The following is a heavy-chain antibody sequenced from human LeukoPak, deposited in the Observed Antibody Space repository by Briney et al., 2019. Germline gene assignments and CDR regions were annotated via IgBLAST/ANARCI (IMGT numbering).Heavy chain of an antibody. J-gene: IGHJ4*02. V-gene: IGHV3-23*01. CDR2: ISGSGDST. Sequence: TGGSLRLSCAASGFTFSSYGMTWVRQAPGKGLEWVSAISGSGDSTYYADSVKGRFTISRDNSKDTLYLQMNSLRADDTAVYYCARTYGDYGRYYFYSWGQGTLVTVSS. CDR1: GFTFSSYG. D-gene: IGHD4-17*01. CDR3: ARTYGDYGRYYFYS.